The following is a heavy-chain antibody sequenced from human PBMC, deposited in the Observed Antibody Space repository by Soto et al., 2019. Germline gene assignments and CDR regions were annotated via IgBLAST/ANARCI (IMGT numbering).Heavy chain of an antibody. V-gene: IGHV4-4*07. CDR1: GGSISSYY. J-gene: IGHJ5*02. Sequence: SETLSLTCTVSGGSISSYYWSWIRQPAGKGLEWIGRIYTSGSTNYNPSLKSRVTMSVDTSKNQFSLKLSSVTAADRAVYYCARDEGVYYDSTNWFDPWGQGTLVTVSS. CDR3: ARDEGVYYDSTNWFDP. D-gene: IGHD3-22*01. CDR2: IYTSGST.